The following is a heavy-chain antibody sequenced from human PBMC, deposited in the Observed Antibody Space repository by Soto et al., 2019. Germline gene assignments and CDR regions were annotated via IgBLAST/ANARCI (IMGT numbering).Heavy chain of an antibody. CDR3: ARGVDHYDSSGYPYFDY. Sequence: SETLSLTCTVSGGSISSDGYYWSWIRQHPGKGLEWIGYIYYSGSTYYNPSLKSRVTISVDASKNQFSLKLSSVTAADTAVYYCARGVDHYDSSGYPYFDYWGQGTLVTVSS. J-gene: IGHJ4*02. V-gene: IGHV4-31*03. CDR2: IYYSGST. D-gene: IGHD3-22*01. CDR1: GGSISSDGYY.